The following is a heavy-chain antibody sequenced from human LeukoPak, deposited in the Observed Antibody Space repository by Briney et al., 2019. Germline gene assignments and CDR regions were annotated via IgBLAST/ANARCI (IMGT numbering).Heavy chain of an antibody. CDR3: GKTTVGYSSGQKPAWPVDY. CDR1: GFTFGSHA. D-gene: IGHD5-18*01. Sequence: GGSLRLSCEASGFTFGSHAMYWVRQAPGKGLEWVAGIFGSGGSPHCADPVKGRLTISRDNSRNTVYLQINSLRAEDTAVYYCGKTTVGYSSGQKPAWPVDYWGQGTLVTVSS. CDR2: IFGSGGSP. J-gene: IGHJ4*02. V-gene: IGHV3-23*01.